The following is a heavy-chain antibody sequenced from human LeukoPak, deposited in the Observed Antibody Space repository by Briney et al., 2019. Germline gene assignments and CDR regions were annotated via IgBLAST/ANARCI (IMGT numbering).Heavy chain of an antibody. CDR2: IYTSGST. J-gene: IGHJ4*02. V-gene: IGHV4-4*07. Sequence: SETLSLTCTVSGGSTSSYYWSWIRQPAGKGLEWIGRIYTSGSTNYNPSLKSRVTMSVDTSKNQFSLKLSSVTAADTAVYYCAREYSSSSGAYYFDSWGQGTLVTVSS. D-gene: IGHD6-6*01. CDR1: GGSTSSYY. CDR3: AREYSSSSGAYYFDS.